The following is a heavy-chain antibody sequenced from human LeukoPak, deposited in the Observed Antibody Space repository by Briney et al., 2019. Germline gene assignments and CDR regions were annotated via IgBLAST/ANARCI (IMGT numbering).Heavy chain of an antibody. V-gene: IGHV4-39*07. J-gene: IGHJ4*02. CDR1: GGSISSSSYY. CDR2: IYYSGST. Sequence: SETLSLTCTVSGGSISSSSYYWGWIRQPPGKGLEWIGSIYYSGSTYYNPSLKSRVTISVDTSKNQFSLKLSSVTAADTAVYYCARVTVRGVIAPRYYFDYWGQGTLVTVSS. CDR3: ARVTVRGVIAPRYYFDY. D-gene: IGHD3-10*01.